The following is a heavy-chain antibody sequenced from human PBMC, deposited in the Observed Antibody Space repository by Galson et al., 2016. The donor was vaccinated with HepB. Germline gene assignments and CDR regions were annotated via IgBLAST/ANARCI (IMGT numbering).Heavy chain of an antibody. CDR2: INPRTGPT. CDR1: GYTFIGHW. J-gene: IGHJ5*02. V-gene: IGHV1-46*01. D-gene: IGHD3-3*01. Sequence: SVKVSCKASGYTFIGHWMHWVRQAPGQGLEWMGIINPRTGPTGYAQNFQGRIPLTSDTPANKVYMEMSSLRSEVTAVYYCARDHSFADSAWWFDPWGQGTLLIVSS. CDR3: ARDHSFADSAWWFDP.